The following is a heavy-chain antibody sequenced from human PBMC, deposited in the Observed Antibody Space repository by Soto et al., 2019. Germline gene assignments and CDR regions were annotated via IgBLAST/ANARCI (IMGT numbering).Heavy chain of an antibody. CDR2: IKQDGSEK. CDR3: VRGCGRSSCPYYFDY. CDR1: GITFSSYW. J-gene: IGHJ4*02. D-gene: IGHD2-2*01. Sequence: PGGSLKLSCATSGITFSSYWMSWVRQAPGKGLEGVATIKQDGSEKYHVDSVKGRFTISRDNAKESLYLEMNSLRAEDTAVYFCVRGCGRSSCPYYFDYWGQGSLVTVSS. V-gene: IGHV3-7*01.